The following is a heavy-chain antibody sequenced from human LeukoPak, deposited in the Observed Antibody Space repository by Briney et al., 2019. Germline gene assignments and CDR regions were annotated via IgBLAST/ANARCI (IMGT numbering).Heavy chain of an antibody. D-gene: IGHD3-10*01. J-gene: IGHJ4*02. CDR2: INRDGSDT. V-gene: IGHV3-74*01. CDR3: ARDRVIINY. Sequence: GGSLRLSWAASGXTFSSYWLHWVRQAPGKGLVLVSRINRDGSDTTYADSVKGRFTISRDNAKNSLYLQMNSLRAEDTAVYYCARDRVIINYWGQGTLVTVSS. CDR1: GXTFSSYW.